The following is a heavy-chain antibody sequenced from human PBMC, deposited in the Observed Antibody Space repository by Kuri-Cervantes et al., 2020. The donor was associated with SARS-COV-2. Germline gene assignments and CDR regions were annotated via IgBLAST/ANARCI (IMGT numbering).Heavy chain of an antibody. CDR1: GGSIISSGNY. V-gene: IGHV4-39*01. D-gene: IGHD6-19*01. CDR3: ARSERHRVAVAGTSDNWFDP. CDR2: IYYTGST. Sequence: ESLKISCSVSGGSIISSGNYWGWIRQPPGKGLEWVGSIYYTGSTSYNPSLKSRVTISVDTSKNQFSLQLNSVTPEDTAVYYCARSERHRVAVAGTSDNWFDPWGQGTLVTVSS. J-gene: IGHJ5*02.